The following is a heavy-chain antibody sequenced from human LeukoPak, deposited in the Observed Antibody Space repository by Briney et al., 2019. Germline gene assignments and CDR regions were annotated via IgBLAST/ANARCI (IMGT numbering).Heavy chain of an antibody. CDR2: INTDGTVT. V-gene: IGHV3-74*01. Sequence: GGSLRLSCAASGFTISKYWMLWVRQAPGKGLESVSRINTDGTVTTYADSVKGRFTVSRDNADNTMFLQMNSVRDEDTAVYYCATRQWLAPPPDSWGQGTPVTVSS. CDR3: ATRQWLAPPPDS. CDR1: GFTISKYW. J-gene: IGHJ4*02. D-gene: IGHD6-19*01.